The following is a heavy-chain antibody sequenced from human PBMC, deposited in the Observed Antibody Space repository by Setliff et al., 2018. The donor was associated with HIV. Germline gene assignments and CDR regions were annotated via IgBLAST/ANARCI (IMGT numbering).Heavy chain of an antibody. CDR1: GESFSDYY. CDR2: VYHSGSA. CDR3: ARGLHAWGSAGPNWFDP. Sequence: SETLSLTCAVYGESFSDYYWSWIRQPPGKGLEWIGEVYHSGSANYNPSLKSRVTISVDTSKNQFSLKLTSVTAADTAVYYCARGLHAWGSAGPNWFDPWGQGTLVTVSS. D-gene: IGHD7-27*01. J-gene: IGHJ5*02. V-gene: IGHV4-34*01.